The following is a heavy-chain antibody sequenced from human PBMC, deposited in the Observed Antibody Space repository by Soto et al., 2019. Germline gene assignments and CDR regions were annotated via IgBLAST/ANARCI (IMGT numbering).Heavy chain of an antibody. CDR3: ARGLTEFDY. Sequence: ASVKVSCKASGYTFTSYAMHWVRQAPGQRLEWMGWINAGNGNTSYAQKFQGRVTMTSDTSTSTVDMHLSGLRDDDTAVYFCARGLTEFDYWGPGTLVTVSS. CDR1: GYTFTSYA. CDR2: INAGNGNT. J-gene: IGHJ4*02. D-gene: IGHD7-27*01. V-gene: IGHV1-3*01.